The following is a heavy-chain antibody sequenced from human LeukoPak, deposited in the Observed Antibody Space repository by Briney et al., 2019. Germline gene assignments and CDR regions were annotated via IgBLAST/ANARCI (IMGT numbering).Heavy chain of an antibody. V-gene: IGHV1-18*01. CDR1: GYTFSNYG. CDR2: ITAYNGNR. D-gene: IGHD1-1*01. CDR3: ARDNDKVVDH. Sequence: ASVKVSCKTSGYTFSNYGIGWVRQAPGQGLEWMGWITAYNGNRLYAQRFQGRITLTTDTSTSTSYMELRCLEYDDTAIYYCARDNDKVVDHWGQGTLVTVSS. J-gene: IGHJ4*01.